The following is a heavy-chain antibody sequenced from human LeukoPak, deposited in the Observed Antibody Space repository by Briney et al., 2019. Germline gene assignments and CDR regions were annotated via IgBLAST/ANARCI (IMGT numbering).Heavy chain of an antibody. CDR1: GFTFSTYA. CDR2: ISGSGVST. D-gene: IGHD1-7*01. V-gene: IGHV3-23*01. CDR3: AKDERNWNYNLASQTYD. J-gene: IGHJ4*02. Sequence: GGSLRLSCAASGFTFSTYAMSWVRQAPGKGLEWVSAISGSGVSTYYADSVKGRFTISRDNSKNTLYLQMNSLRAEDTAVYYCAKDERNWNYNLASQTYDWGQGTLVTVSS.